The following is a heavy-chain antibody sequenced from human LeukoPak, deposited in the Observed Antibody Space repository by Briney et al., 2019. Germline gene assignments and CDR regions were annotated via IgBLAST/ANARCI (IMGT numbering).Heavy chain of an antibody. D-gene: IGHD3-3*01. CDR2: IYYSGST. V-gene: IGHV4-39*07. Sequence: PSETLSLTCTVSGGSISSSSYYWGWIRQPPGKGLEWIGSIYYSGSTNYNPSLKSRVTIPVDTSKNQFSLKLSSVTAADTAVYYCARSGTIFGVVINDYWGQGTLVTVSS. CDR3: ARSGTIFGVVINDY. J-gene: IGHJ4*02. CDR1: GGSISSSSYY.